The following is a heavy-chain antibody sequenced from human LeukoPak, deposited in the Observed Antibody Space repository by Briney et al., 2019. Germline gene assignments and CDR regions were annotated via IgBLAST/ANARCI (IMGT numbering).Heavy chain of an antibody. J-gene: IGHJ6*03. CDR1: DFHFVRYA. V-gene: IGHV3-48*04. D-gene: IGHD6-13*01. Sequence: LGGALSLSCAASDFHFVRYAMNWVRQAPGKGLEWVSYISSSSFKIGYADSVKGRFTISRDNSKNSLYLQMDSLRVEDTAVYYYVRDPSYGSSWYYYMDVWGKGTTVTVSS. CDR3: VRDPSYGSSWYYYMDV. CDR2: ISSSSFKI.